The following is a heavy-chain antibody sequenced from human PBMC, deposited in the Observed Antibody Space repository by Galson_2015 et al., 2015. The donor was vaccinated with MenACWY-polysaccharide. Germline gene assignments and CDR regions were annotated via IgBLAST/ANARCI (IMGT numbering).Heavy chain of an antibody. CDR1: GYNFAKYW. Sequence: QSGAEVTKPGESLKISCTGSGYNFAKYWIAWVRQMPEKGLEWMGIIYPGDSDTRYSPSFQGQVTISADKSTSTAYLQWSSLKASESALYCCAIQDSRAYTGYDKTGAFDIWGRGTMVTVSS. CDR3: AIQDSRAYTGYDKTGAFDI. J-gene: IGHJ3*02. D-gene: IGHD5-12*01. V-gene: IGHV5-51*01. CDR2: IYPGDSDT.